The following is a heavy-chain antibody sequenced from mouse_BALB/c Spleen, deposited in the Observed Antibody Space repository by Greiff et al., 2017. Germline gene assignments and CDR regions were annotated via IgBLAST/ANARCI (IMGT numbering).Heavy chain of an antibody. CDR3: ARHDSISTATNYFDY. D-gene: IGHD1-2*01. J-gene: IGHJ2*01. V-gene: IGHV5-9-3*01. CDR1: GFTFSSYA. Sequence: EVQLVESGGGLVKPGGSLKLSCAASGFTFSSYAMSWVRQTPEKRLEWVATISSGGSYTYYPDSVKGRFTISRDNAKNTLYLQMSSLRSEDTAMYYCARHDSISTATNYFDYWGQGTTLTVSS. CDR2: ISSGGSYT.